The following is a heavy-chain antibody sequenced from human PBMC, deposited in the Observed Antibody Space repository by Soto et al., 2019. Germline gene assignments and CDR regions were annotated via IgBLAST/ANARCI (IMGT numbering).Heavy chain of an antibody. CDR3: ARGRYGDY. D-gene: IGHD1-1*01. J-gene: IGHJ4*02. CDR1: GYAFTTYG. V-gene: IGHV1-18*01. CDR2: ISAHNGNT. Sequence: QVHLVQSGAEVKKPGASVKVSCKGSGYAFTTYGITWVQQAPGQGLEWMGWISAHNGNTNYAQKLQGRVTVTRDTSTSTANIELRSLRSDDTAVYYCARGRYGDYWGQGALVTVSS.